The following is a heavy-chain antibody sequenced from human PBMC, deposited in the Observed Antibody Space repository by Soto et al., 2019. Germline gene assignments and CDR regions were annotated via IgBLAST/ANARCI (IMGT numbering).Heavy chain of an antibody. J-gene: IGHJ4*02. V-gene: IGHV4-59*08. CDR1: VSTYY. CDR2: IYYGGSA. D-gene: IGHD2-8*01. Sequence: VSTYYWNWIRQPPGKGLKRIGYIYYGGSANYNPSLKSRVTIYVDTSILQFSLKLSFVTAADSVVFYCARGGHCTNGVCSALDYWGQGTLVTVSS. CDR3: ARGGHCTNGVCSALDY.